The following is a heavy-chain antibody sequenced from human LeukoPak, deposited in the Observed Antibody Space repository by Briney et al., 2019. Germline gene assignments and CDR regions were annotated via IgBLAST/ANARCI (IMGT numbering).Heavy chain of an antibody. CDR3: VRAGSGFDY. V-gene: IGHV3-74*01. CDR2: IDFETDTT. J-gene: IGHJ4*02. CDR1: GFTFSSYW. D-gene: IGHD2-15*01. Sequence: GGSLRLSCVASGFTFSSYWMHWVRQAPGKGLEWVSRIDFETDTTTYAGSVKGRFAISRDNTKNTLYLQMDSLRDEDAAVYYCVRAGSGFDYWGQGTLVTVTS.